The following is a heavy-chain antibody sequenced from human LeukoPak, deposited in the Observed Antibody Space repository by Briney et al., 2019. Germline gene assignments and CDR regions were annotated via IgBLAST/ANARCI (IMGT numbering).Heavy chain of an antibody. CDR1: GYTFTSYG. CDR3: ARAGGSFDAFDI. J-gene: IGHJ3*02. Sequence: ASVKVSCKASGYTFTSYGINWVRQATGQGLEWMGWMNPNSGNTGYAQKFQGRVTMTRNTSISTAYMELSSLRSEDTAVYYCARAGGSFDAFDIWGQGTMVTVSS. V-gene: IGHV1-8*02. CDR2: MNPNSGNT. D-gene: IGHD1-26*01.